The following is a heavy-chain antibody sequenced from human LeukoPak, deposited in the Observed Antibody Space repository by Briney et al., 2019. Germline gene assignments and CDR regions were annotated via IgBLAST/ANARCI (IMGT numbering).Heavy chain of an antibody. CDR1: GRSISSSSYY. Sequence: KPSETLSLTCTVSGRSISSSSYYWGWIRQPPGKGLEWIGSIYYSGSTYYHPSLKSRVTISVDTSKNQFSLKLSSVTAADTAVYYCARQAIVVVIPDAFDIWGQGTMVTVSS. D-gene: IGHD3-22*01. V-gene: IGHV4-39*01. J-gene: IGHJ3*02. CDR2: IYYSGST. CDR3: ARQAIVVVIPDAFDI.